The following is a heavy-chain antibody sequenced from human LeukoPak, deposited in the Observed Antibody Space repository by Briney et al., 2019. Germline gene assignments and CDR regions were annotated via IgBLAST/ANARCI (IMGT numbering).Heavy chain of an antibody. CDR2: ISSSSSYI. CDR1: GFTFSSYS. Sequence: PGGSLRLSCAASGFTFSSYSMNWVRQAPGKGLEWVSSISSSSSYIYYADSVKGRFTISRDNAKNSLYLQMNSLRAEDTAVYYCASPMYSSSWSFDYWGQGTLVTVSS. V-gene: IGHV3-21*01. J-gene: IGHJ4*02. CDR3: ASPMYSSSWSFDY. D-gene: IGHD6-13*01.